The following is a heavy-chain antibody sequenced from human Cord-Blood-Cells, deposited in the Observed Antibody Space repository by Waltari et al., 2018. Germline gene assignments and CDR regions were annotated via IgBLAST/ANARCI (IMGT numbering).Heavy chain of an antibody. CDR2: IIPILGIA. V-gene: IGHV1-69*04. J-gene: IGHJ3*02. Sequence: QIQLVQSGAEVKKPVSSVKVSCKASGGTFSSYAISWVRQAPGQGLEWMGGIIPILGIANYAQKVQGRVTITADESTSTAYMELSSLRSEDTAVYYCARDRELENSDAFDIWGQGTMVTVSS. CDR3: ARDRELENSDAFDI. D-gene: IGHD1-1*01. CDR1: GGTFSSYA.